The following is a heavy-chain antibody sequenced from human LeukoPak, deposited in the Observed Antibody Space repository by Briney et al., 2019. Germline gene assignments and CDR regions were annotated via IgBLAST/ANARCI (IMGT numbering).Heavy chain of an antibody. J-gene: IGHJ4*02. CDR1: GFTFSSYS. V-gene: IGHV3-21*01. Sequence: GGSLRLSCAASGFTFSSYSMNWVRQAPGKGLEWVSSISSSSSSYIYYTDSVKGRFTISRDNAKNSLYLQMNSLRAEDTAVYYCARSPGYSSSWYYFDYWGQGTLVTVSS. CDR2: ISSSSSSYI. CDR3: ARSPGYSSSWYYFDY. D-gene: IGHD6-13*01.